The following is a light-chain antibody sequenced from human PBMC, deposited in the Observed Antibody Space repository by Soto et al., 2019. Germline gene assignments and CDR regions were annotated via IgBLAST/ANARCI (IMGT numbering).Light chain of an antibody. Sequence: DIQMTQSPSTLSASVGDRVTITCRASQSIRTSLAWYQQKPGKAPKVLIYKASSLESGVPSRFSGSGSGTEFTLTISSLQTDDFATYYCQHCDSYWTFGQGTKVEIK. J-gene: IGKJ1*01. CDR3: QHCDSYWT. V-gene: IGKV1-5*03. CDR1: QSIRTS. CDR2: KAS.